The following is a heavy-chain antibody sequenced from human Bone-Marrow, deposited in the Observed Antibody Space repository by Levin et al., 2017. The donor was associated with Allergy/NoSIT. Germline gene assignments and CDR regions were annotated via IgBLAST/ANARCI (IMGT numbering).Heavy chain of an antibody. CDR2: IYPDGRT. D-gene: IGHD3-3*01. J-gene: IGHJ6*04. Sequence: PGGSLRLSCAVSGASISSTNWYSWVRQPPGKGLEWIGEIYPDGRTNYNPSLKSRVTISVDKSRNQFSLKLNSVTAADTAVYYCVRNGFYSLEVWGKGTTVTVSS. CDR1: GASISSTNW. CDR3: VRNGFYSLEV. V-gene: IGHV4-4*02.